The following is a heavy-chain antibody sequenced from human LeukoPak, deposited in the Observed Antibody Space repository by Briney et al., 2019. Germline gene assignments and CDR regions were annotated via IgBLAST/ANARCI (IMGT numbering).Heavy chain of an antibody. CDR1: GFTFSSYA. V-gene: IGHV3-23*01. Sequence: GGSLRLSCAASGFTFSSYAMSWVRQAPGKGLEWVSAISGSGGSTYYADSVKGRFTISRDNSKNTLYLQMNSLRAEDTAVYYRAKDFGTFLCSSTSCRTLDYWGQGTLVTVSS. J-gene: IGHJ4*02. CDR3: AKDFGTFLCSSTSCRTLDY. D-gene: IGHD2-2*01. CDR2: ISGSGGST.